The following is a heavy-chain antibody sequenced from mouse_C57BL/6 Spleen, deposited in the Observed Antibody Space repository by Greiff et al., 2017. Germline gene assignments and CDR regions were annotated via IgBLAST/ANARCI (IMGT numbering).Heavy chain of an antibody. Sequence: VQLQQPGAELVRPGTSVKLSCKASGYTFTSYWMHWVKQRPGQGLEWIGVIDPSDSYTNYNQKFKGKATLTVDTSSSTAYMQLSSLTSEDSAVYYCAPHYYGSSRGFAYWGQGTLVTVSA. CDR2: IDPSDSYT. V-gene: IGHV1-59*01. CDR3: APHYYGSSRGFAY. D-gene: IGHD1-1*01. J-gene: IGHJ3*01. CDR1: GYTFTSYW.